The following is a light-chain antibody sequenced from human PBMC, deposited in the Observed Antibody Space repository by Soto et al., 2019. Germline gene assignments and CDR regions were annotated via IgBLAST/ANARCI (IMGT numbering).Light chain of an antibody. CDR2: AAS. CDR3: QQANSFPPT. CDR1: QDVNKW. Sequence: DIQMTQSPSFLSASVGDRVTITCRASQDVNKWLAWFQQKPGKVPKLLIFAASTLQTGVPLRFGGSGSGTDFTLTISSLQPEDFATYYCQQANSFPPTFGGGTKVDIK. J-gene: IGKJ4*01. V-gene: IGKV1-12*01.